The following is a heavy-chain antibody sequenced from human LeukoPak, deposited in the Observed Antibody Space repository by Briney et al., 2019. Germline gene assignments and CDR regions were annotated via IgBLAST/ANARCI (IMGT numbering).Heavy chain of an antibody. V-gene: IGHV3-53*01. CDR2: IYSGGST. CDR3: ARDLDYGSGRYYYYMDV. CDR1: GFTVSSNY. Sequence: GGSLRLSCAASGFTVSSNYMGRVRQAPGKGLEWVSVIYSGGSTYYADSVKGRFTISRDDSKNTLYLQMNSLRAEDTAVYYCARDLDYGSGRYYYYMDVWGKGTTVTVSS. J-gene: IGHJ6*03. D-gene: IGHD3-10*01.